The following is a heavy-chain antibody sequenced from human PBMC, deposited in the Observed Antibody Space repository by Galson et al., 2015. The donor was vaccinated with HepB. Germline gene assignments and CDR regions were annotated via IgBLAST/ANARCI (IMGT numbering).Heavy chain of an antibody. Sequence: PALVKPTQTLTLTCTFSGFSLSTSGVGVGWIRQPPGKALEWLALIYWNDDKRYSPSLKSRLTITKDTSKNQVVLTMTNMDPVDTATYYCAHVVPWLAAFDYWGQGTLVTVSS. J-gene: IGHJ4*02. CDR3: AHVVPWLAAFDY. V-gene: IGHV2-5*01. CDR2: IYWNDDK. CDR1: GFSLSTSGVG. D-gene: IGHD6-19*01.